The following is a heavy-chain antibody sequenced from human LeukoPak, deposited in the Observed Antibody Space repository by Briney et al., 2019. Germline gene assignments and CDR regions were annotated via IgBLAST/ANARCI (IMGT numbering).Heavy chain of an antibody. J-gene: IGHJ3*02. V-gene: IGHV4-30-2*01. Sequence: SETLSLTCAVSGGSISSGGYSWSWIRQPPGKGLEWIGYIYHSGSTYYNPSLKSRVTISVDRSKNQFSLKLSSVTAADTAVYYCARDEVGANNAFDIWGQGTMVTVSS. CDR3: ARDEVGANNAFDI. CDR2: IYHSGST. D-gene: IGHD1-26*01. CDR1: GGSISSGGYS.